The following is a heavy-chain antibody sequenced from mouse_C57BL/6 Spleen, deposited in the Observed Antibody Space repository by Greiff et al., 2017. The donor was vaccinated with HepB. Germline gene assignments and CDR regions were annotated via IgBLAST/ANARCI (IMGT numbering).Heavy chain of an antibody. CDR1: GYTFTDYY. Sequence: EVQLQQSGPELVKPGASVKISCKASGYTFTDYYMNWVKQSHGKSLEWIGDINPNNGGTSYNQKFKGKATLTVDKSSSTAYMELRSLTSEYSAVYYCARRVYYGYDGGQPFDYWGQGTTLTVSS. D-gene: IGHD2-2*01. CDR3: ARRVYYGYDGGQPFDY. J-gene: IGHJ2*01. CDR2: INPNNGGT. V-gene: IGHV1-26*01.